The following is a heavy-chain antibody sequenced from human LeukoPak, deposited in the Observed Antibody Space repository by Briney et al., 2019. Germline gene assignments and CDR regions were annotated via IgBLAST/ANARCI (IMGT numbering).Heavy chain of an antibody. J-gene: IGHJ4*02. CDR2: IYHSGST. CDR1: GGSISSSNW. CDR3: ASSAPLYYYDSSGYFY. Sequence: PSGTLSLTCAVSGGSISSSNWWSWVRQPPGKGLEWTGEIYHSGSTNYNPSLKSRVTISVDKSKNQFSLKLSSVTAADTAVYYCASSAPLYYYDSSGYFYWGQGTLVTVSS. D-gene: IGHD3-22*01. V-gene: IGHV4-4*02.